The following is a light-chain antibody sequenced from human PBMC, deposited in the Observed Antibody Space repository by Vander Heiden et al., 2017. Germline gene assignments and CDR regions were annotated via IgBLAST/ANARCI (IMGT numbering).Light chain of an antibody. V-gene: IGKV1-39*01. CDR1: ENILTY. Sequence: DIQMTQSPSSLSASVGDRVTIACRASENILTYVNWYQQKSGEVPKLLIYTAFSLQSGVPARFSGSGSGTEFSLTINSLQPEDFATYYCQQSYSVPGTFGQGTKLEIK. CDR2: TAF. CDR3: QQSYSVPGT. J-gene: IGKJ2*02.